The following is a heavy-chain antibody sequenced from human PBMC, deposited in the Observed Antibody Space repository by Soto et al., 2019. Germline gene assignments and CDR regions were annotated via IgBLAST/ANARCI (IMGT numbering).Heavy chain of an antibody. Sequence: GGSLRLSCAASGFTFSNAWMSWVRQAPGKGLEWVGRIKSKTDGGTTDYAAPVKGRFTISRDDSKNTLYLQMNSLKTEDTAVYYCPTPVTTFYDAFDIWGQGTMVTVSS. D-gene: IGHD4-17*01. CDR3: PTPVTTFYDAFDI. V-gene: IGHV3-15*01. J-gene: IGHJ3*02. CDR2: IKSKTDGGTT. CDR1: GFTFSNAW.